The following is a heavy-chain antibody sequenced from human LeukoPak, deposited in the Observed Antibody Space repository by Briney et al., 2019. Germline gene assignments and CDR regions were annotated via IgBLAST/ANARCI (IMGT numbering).Heavy chain of an antibody. CDR3: ARAGTTFDY. CDR2: IYPGDSDT. J-gene: IGHJ4*02. V-gene: IGHV5-51*01. CDR1: GYSFTNSW. D-gene: IGHD1-1*01. Sequence: GASLKISCQGSGYSFTNSWIGWVRQMPGKGLEWMGIIYPGDSDTTYSPSFQGQVTISADKSISTAYLQWSSLKASDTAMYYCARAGTTFDYWGQGTLVTVSS.